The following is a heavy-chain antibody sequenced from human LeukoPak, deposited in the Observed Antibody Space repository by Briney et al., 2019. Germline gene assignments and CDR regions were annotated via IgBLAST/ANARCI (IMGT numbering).Heavy chain of an antibody. CDR2: ISSNGGST. J-gene: IGHJ4*02. V-gene: IGHV3-64*01. Sequence: PGGSLRLSCAASGFTFSSYAMHWVRQAPGKGLEYVSAISSNGGSTYYANSVKGRFTISRDNSKNTLYLQMGSLRAEDMAVYYXARGGGWELLLGLSVDYWGQGTLVTVSS. CDR3: ARGGGWELLLGLSVDY. CDR1: GFTFSSYA. D-gene: IGHD1-26*01.